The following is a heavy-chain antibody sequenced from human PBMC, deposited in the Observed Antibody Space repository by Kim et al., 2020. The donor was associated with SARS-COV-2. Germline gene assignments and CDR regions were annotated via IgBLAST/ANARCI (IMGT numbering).Heavy chain of an antibody. V-gene: IGHV1-69*04. CDR2: IIPILGIA. CDR3: ARNSGGGSHSGSLWYY. Sequence: SVKVSCKASGGTFSSYAISWVRQAPGQGLEWMGRIIPILGIANYAQKFQGRVTITADKSTSTAYMELSSLRSEDTAVYYCARNSGGGSHSGSLWYYWGQGTLVTVSS. J-gene: IGHJ4*02. D-gene: IGHD2-15*01. CDR1: GGTFSSYA.